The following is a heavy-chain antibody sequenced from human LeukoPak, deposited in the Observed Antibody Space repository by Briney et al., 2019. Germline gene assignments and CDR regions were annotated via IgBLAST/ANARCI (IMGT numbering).Heavy chain of an antibody. Sequence: GASVKVSCKASGYTFTGYYMHWVRQAPGQGLEWMGWINPNSGGTNYAQKFQGRVTMTRDTSISTAYMELSRLRSDDTAVYYCAREWGIAAAGTIDYWGQGTLVTVSS. D-gene: IGHD6-13*01. CDR2: INPNSGGT. CDR3: AREWGIAAAGTIDY. J-gene: IGHJ4*02. V-gene: IGHV1-2*02. CDR1: GYTFTGYY.